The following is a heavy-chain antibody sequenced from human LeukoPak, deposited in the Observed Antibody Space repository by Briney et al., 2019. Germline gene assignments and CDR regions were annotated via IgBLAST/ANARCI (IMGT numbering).Heavy chain of an antibody. J-gene: IGHJ4*02. V-gene: IGHV3-23*01. CDR3: ANVRYFDWYYLDH. Sequence: SGGSLRLSCAASGFTFSTYAMNWVRQAPGKGLDWVSGISGSGSSTYYADSVKGRFTISRDNSKNTLYLQMNSLRAEDTAVYYCANVRYFDWYYLDHWGQEAMLTVSS. D-gene: IGHD3-9*01. CDR1: GFTFSTYA. CDR2: ISGSGSST.